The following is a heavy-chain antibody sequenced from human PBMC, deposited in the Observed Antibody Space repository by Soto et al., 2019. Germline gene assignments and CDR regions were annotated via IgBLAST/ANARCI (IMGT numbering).Heavy chain of an antibody. CDR1: GGSISSSSYY. Sequence: PSETLSLTCTASGGSISSSSYYWGWIRQPPGKGLEWIGSIYYSGSTYYNPSLKSRVTISVDTSKNQFSLKLSSVTAADTAVYYCARLPIAVDAFDIWGQGTMLTVSS. CDR3: ARLPIAVDAFDI. D-gene: IGHD6-19*01. CDR2: IYYSGST. V-gene: IGHV4-39*01. J-gene: IGHJ3*02.